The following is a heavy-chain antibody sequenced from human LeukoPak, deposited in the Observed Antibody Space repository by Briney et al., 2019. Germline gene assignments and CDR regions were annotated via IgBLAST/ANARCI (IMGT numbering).Heavy chain of an antibody. CDR2: ISWNSGSI. V-gene: IGHV3-9*01. CDR3: ARRGNWLSTTGAIDY. D-gene: IGHD3-9*01. CDR1: GFTFDDYA. Sequence: GGSLRLYCAASGFTFDDYAMHWVRQAPGKGLEWVSGISWNSGSIGYADSVKGRFTISRDNAKNSLYLQMNSLRAEDTAVYYCARRGNWLSTTGAIDYWGQGTLVTVSS. J-gene: IGHJ4*02.